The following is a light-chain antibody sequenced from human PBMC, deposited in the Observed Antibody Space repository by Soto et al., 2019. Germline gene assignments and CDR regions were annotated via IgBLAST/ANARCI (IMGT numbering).Light chain of an antibody. CDR3: QQSYSTPPT. V-gene: IGKV1-39*01. Sequence: DIQMTQSPSSLSASAGDRVTISCRASQTISTYLNWYQQKPGKAPKLLIYTASTLQSLQGGVPSRFSGSGSGTDFTLTISNLQPEDFAIYYCQQSYSTPPTFGQGTRLEIK. CDR2: TAS. CDR1: QTISTY. J-gene: IGKJ5*01.